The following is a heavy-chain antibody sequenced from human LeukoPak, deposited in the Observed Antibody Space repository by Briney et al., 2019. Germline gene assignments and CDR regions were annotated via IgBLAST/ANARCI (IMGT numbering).Heavy chain of an antibody. J-gene: IGHJ3*02. CDR2: IYYSGST. CDR1: GGSISSYY. D-gene: IGHD6-6*01. Sequence: SETLSLTCTVSGGSISSYYWSWIRQPPGKGLEWIGYIYYSGSTNYNPSLKSRVTISVDTSKNQFSLKLSSVTAADTAVYYCARAEYSSSPGAFDIWGQGTMVTVSS. V-gene: IGHV4-59*01. CDR3: ARAEYSSSPGAFDI.